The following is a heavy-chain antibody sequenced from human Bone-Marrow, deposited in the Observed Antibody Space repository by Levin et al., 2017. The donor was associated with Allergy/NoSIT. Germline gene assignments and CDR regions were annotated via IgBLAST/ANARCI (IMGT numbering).Heavy chain of an antibody. J-gene: IGHJ4*02. CDR3: AKVYGDYWGRLIDY. CDR2: ISGSGGST. V-gene: IGHV3-23*01. CDR1: GFTFSSYA. D-gene: IGHD4-17*01. Sequence: PGGSLRLSCAASGFTFSSYAMSWVRQAPGKGLEWVSAISGSGGSTYYADSVKGRFTISRDNSKNTLYLQMNSLRAEDTAVYYCAKVYGDYWGRLIDYWGQGTLVTVSS.